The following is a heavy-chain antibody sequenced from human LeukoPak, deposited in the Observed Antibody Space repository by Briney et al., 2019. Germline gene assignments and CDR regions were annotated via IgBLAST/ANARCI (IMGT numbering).Heavy chain of an antibody. D-gene: IGHD4-11*01. CDR2: ISHSESA. Sequence: SETLSLTCAVSGGSISSSNWWSWIRQPPGRGLEWIGYISHSESAYYSPSLESRITISVDRSTNQFSLKLSSVTAADTAIYYCARDGGTTSNPSHDTFAIWGQGTMVAVSS. J-gene: IGHJ3*02. CDR3: ARDGGTTSNPSHDTFAI. CDR1: GGSISSSNW. V-gene: IGHV4/OR15-8*01.